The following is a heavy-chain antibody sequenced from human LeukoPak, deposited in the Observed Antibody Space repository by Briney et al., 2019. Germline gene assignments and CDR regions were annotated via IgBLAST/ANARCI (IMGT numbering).Heavy chain of an antibody. V-gene: IGHV4-61*02. D-gene: IGHD5-18*01. CDR2: IYTSGST. J-gene: IGHJ6*03. CDR3: ARVIRGYSYGFGYYYYMDV. Sequence: SETLSLTCTVSGGSISSGSYYWSWIRQPAGTGLEWIGRIYTSGSTNYNPSLKSRVTISVDTSKNQFSLKLSSVTAADTAVYYCARVIRGYSYGFGYYYYMDVWGKGTTVTISS. CDR1: GGSISSGSYY.